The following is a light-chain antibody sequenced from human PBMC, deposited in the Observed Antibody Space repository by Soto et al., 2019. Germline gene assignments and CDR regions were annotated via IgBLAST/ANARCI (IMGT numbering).Light chain of an antibody. J-gene: IGKJ1*01. CDR3: QQFYRYPWT. Sequence: DIQMTQSPSTLSASVGDRVTITCRASQSVDTCLAWYQQKPGKAPHLLIYKASSLETGVPSRFSGSGSVTEFTLTIRSLQPDDFATYYCQQFYRYPWTFGQGTQVEIK. CDR1: QSVDTC. V-gene: IGKV1-5*03. CDR2: KAS.